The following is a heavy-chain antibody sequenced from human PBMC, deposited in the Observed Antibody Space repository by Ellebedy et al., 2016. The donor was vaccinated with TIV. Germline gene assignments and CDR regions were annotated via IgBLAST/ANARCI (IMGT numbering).Heavy chain of an antibody. CDR1: GFTFSSYG. D-gene: IGHD6-19*01. CDR2: ISYDGSNK. CDR3: ARAAGAYTSGWYLPPFDY. Sequence: GESLKISCAASGFTFSSYGMHWVRQAPGKGLEWVAVISYDGSNKYYADSVKGRFTISRDNSKNTLYLQMNSLRAEDTAVYYCARAAGAYTSGWYLPPFDYWGQGTLVTVSS. J-gene: IGHJ4*02. V-gene: IGHV3-30*03.